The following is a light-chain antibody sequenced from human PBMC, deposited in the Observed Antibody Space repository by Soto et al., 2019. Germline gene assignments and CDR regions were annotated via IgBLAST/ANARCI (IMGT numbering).Light chain of an antibody. CDR3: SSYTSSSTRV. V-gene: IGLV2-14*01. CDR2: EVS. J-gene: IGLJ3*02. Sequence: QSVLTQPASVSGSPGQSITISCTGTSSDVGGYNYVSWYQQHPGKAPKLMIYEVSNRPSGVSNRFSGSKSGITASLTISGLQAEDEADYYCSSYTSSSTRVFGGGTKLTFL. CDR1: SSDVGGYNY.